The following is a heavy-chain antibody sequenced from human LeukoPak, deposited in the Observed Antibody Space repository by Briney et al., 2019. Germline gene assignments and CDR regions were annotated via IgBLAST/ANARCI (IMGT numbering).Heavy chain of an antibody. J-gene: IGHJ4*02. D-gene: IGHD3-10*01. Sequence: GGSLGLSCAASGFTFSSYAMSWVRQAPGKGLEWVSAISGSGGSTYYADSVKGRFTISRDNSKNTLYLQMNSLRAEDTAVYYCAKDPYYGSRHYYFDYWGQGTLVTVSS. V-gene: IGHV3-23*01. CDR1: GFTFSSYA. CDR2: ISGSGGST. CDR3: AKDPYYGSRHYYFDY.